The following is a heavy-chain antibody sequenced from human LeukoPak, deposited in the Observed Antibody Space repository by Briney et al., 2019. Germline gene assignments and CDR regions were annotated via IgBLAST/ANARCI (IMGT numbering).Heavy chain of an antibody. CDR3: ATLSFGDTDY. CDR2: IWYDGSEE. D-gene: IGHD2-21*02. J-gene: IGHJ4*02. CDR1: GFAFSRSG. V-gene: IGHV3-33*01. Sequence: GGSLRLSCAASGFAFSRSGMNWVRQAPGKGLEWVAIIWYDGSEEYYADSVKGRFTISKDNLKNTLYLQMNSLRAEDTAVYYCATLSFGDTDYWGQGTVVTVSS.